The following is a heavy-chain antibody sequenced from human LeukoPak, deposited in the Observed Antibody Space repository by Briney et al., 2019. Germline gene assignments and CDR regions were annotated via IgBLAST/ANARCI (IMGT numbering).Heavy chain of an antibody. CDR2: INHSGST. J-gene: IGHJ3*02. CDR1: GGSFSGYY. Sequence: PSETLSLTCAVYGGSFSGYYWSWIRQPPGKGLEWIGEINHSGSTNYNPSLKSRVTISVDTSKNQFSLKLSSVTAADTAVYYCARGHYDFWSGYYSSNAFDIWGQGTMVTVSS. V-gene: IGHV4-34*01. CDR3: ARGHYDFWSGYYSSNAFDI. D-gene: IGHD3-3*01.